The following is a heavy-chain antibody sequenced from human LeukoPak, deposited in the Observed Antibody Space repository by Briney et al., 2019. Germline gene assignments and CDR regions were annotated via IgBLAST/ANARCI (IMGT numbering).Heavy chain of an antibody. CDR3: ARDGSGSYYYYYGMDV. V-gene: IGHV6-1*01. D-gene: IGHD1-26*01. CDR1: GDSVSSNIAA. J-gene: IGHJ6*02. CDR2: TYYRSRWYN. Sequence: SQTLSLTCAISGDSVSSNIAAWNWIRQSPSRGLEWLGRTYYRSRWYNDYAVSVKSRTTINPDTSKNQFSLQLNSVTPEDTAVYYCARDGSGSYYYYYGMDVWGQGTTVTVSS.